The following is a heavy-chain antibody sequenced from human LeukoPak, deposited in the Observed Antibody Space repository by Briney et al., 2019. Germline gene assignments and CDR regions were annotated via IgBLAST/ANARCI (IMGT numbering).Heavy chain of an antibody. Sequence: SETLSLTCSVSVGSINSYYWTWVRQPPGKGLEWIGYIYYSGSTNYNPTLKSRVTISVDTSKDQFSLRLNSVTAADTAVYYCASTVATSHFDYWGQGTLVTVSS. V-gene: IGHV4-59*01. D-gene: IGHD5-12*01. CDR3: ASTVATSHFDY. J-gene: IGHJ4*02. CDR2: IYYSGST. CDR1: VGSINSYY.